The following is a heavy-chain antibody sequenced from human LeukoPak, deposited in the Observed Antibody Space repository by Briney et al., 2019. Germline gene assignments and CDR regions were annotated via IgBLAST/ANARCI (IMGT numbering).Heavy chain of an antibody. D-gene: IGHD2-2*01. J-gene: IGHJ4*02. Sequence: GGSLRHSCAASGFTFSSYGMHWVRQAPGKGLEWVAVISYDGSNKYYADSVKGRFTISRDNSKNTLYLQMNSLRAEDTAVYYCAKAGHIVVVPDRGYFDYWGQGALVTVSS. CDR2: ISYDGSNK. CDR1: GFTFSSYG. V-gene: IGHV3-30*18. CDR3: AKAGHIVVVPDRGYFDY.